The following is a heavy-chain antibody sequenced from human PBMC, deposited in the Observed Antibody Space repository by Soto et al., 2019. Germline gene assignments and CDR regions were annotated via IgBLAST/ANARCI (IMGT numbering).Heavy chain of an antibody. CDR1: GYTFTNYA. D-gene: IGHD1-26*01. CDR3: ARVSCYYLPVY. CDR2: INAGNGNT. Sequence: QVQLVQSGAEEKKPGASVKVSCKASGYTFTNYAMHWVRQAPGQRLEWMGWINAGNGNTKYSRKFQGRVTITRDTSASTDYMELSSLRSEDTAVYYCARVSCYYLPVYWGQGTLVTVSS. J-gene: IGHJ4*02. V-gene: IGHV1-3*05.